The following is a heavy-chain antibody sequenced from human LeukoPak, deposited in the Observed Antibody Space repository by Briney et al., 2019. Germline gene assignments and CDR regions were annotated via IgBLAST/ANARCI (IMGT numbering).Heavy chain of an antibody. D-gene: IGHD3-3*01. Sequence: SETLSLTCAVSGGSISSPSWWSWVRQPPGKGLEWIGEIYHSGSTNYNPSLKSRVTISVDRSKNQFSLKLTSVTAADTAIYYCARPGIGGAFDIWGQGTMVTVFS. J-gene: IGHJ3*02. CDR1: GGSISSPSW. V-gene: IGHV4-4*02. CDR3: ARPGIGGAFDI. CDR2: IYHSGST.